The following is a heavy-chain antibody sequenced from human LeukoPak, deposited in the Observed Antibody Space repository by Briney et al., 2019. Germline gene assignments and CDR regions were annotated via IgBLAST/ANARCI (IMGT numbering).Heavy chain of an antibody. CDR3: ARASGYTSGWYDDAFDI. V-gene: IGHV3-21*01. CDR1: GFTFSSYS. CDR2: ISSSSGYI. Sequence: GGSPRLSCAASGFTFSSYSMNWVRQAPGKGLEWVSSISSSSGYIYYADSVKGRFTISRDNAKNSLYLQMNSLRAEDTAVYYCARASGYTSGWYDDAFDIWGQGTMVTVSS. D-gene: IGHD6-19*01. J-gene: IGHJ3*02.